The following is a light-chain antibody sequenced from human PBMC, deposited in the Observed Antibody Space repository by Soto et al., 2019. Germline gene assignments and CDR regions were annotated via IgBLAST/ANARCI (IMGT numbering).Light chain of an antibody. J-gene: IGKJ1*01. Sequence: DIVMTQSPDSLAVSLGERATINCKSSQSVLYSSNNKNYLAWYQQKPGQPPKLLIYCASTRESGVPDRFSGSGSGTDFTLTISSLQAEDVAVYYCQQYCSTPQAFGQGTKVEIK. V-gene: IGKV4-1*01. CDR2: CAS. CDR1: QSVLYSSNNKNY. CDR3: QQYCSTPQA.